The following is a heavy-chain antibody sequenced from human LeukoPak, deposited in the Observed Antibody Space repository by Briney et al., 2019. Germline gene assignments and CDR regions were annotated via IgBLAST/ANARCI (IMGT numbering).Heavy chain of an antibody. CDR1: GFTFSSYA. CDR2: ISGNGGST. V-gene: IGHV3-23*01. CDR3: AKIPALWYFDY. Sequence: LGGSLRLSCAASGFTFSSYAMSWVRQAPGKGLEWVSGISGNGGSTYYADSVKGRFTISRDNSKNTLYLQMNSLRAEDTAVYYCAKIPALWYFDYWGQGTLVTVSS. J-gene: IGHJ4*02. D-gene: IGHD3-16*01.